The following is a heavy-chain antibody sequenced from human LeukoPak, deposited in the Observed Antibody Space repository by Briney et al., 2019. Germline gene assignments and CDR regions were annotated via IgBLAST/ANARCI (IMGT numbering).Heavy chain of an antibody. CDR3: ARDLIAAAGTSYFDY. V-gene: IGHV1-46*01. Sequence: ASVKVSCKASGYTFTSYYMHWVRQAPGQGLEWMGIINPSGGSTSYAQKFQGRVTITTDESTSTAYMELSSLRSEDTAVYYCARDLIAAAGTSYFDYWGQGTLVTVSS. J-gene: IGHJ4*02. CDR2: INPSGGST. CDR1: GYTFTSYY. D-gene: IGHD6-13*01.